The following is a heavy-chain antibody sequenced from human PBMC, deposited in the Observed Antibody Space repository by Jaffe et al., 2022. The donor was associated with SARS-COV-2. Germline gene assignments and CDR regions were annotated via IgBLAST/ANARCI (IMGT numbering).Heavy chain of an antibody. CDR1: GFTFSSYA. D-gene: IGHD5-18*01. CDR2: ISGSGGST. J-gene: IGHJ6*02. V-gene: IGHV3-23*01. Sequence: EVQLLESGGGLVQPGGSLRLSCAASGFTFSSYAMSWVRQAPGKGLEWVSAISGSGGSTYYADSVKGRFTISRDNSKNTLYLQMNSLRAEDTAVYYCANSLETPDDMGTGMDVWGQGTTVTVSS. CDR3: ANSLETPDDMGTGMDV.